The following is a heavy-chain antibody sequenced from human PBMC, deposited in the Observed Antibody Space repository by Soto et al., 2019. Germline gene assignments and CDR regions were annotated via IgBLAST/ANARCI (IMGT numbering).Heavy chain of an antibody. Sequence: ASVKISSKVSGYTLTELSMHWVRQAPGKGLEWMGGFDPEDGETIYAQKIQGRGTMTEDKSTDTAYMELSSLRSDDKAVYYCATVSHSDILTCIVPFFDYWGQGTLVTVSS. CDR2: FDPEDGET. J-gene: IGHJ4*02. V-gene: IGHV1-24*01. D-gene: IGHD3-9*01. CDR1: GYTLTELS. CDR3: ATVSHSDILTCIVPFFDY.